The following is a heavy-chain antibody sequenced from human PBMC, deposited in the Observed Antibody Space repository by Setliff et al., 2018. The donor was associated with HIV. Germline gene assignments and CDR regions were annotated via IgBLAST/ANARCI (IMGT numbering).Heavy chain of an antibody. CDR2: INPNSGAT. J-gene: IGHJ5*02. CDR1: GYSLTELS. Sequence: GASVKVSCKVSGYSLTELSMHWVRQAPGQGLEWMGWINPNSGATNYAQIFQGRVTMTRDTSINTVYMDLSRLTSDDTGIYYCARGGALSGFFFPNWLDPWG. CDR3: ARGGALSGFFFPNWLDP. D-gene: IGHD6-19*01. V-gene: IGHV1-2*02.